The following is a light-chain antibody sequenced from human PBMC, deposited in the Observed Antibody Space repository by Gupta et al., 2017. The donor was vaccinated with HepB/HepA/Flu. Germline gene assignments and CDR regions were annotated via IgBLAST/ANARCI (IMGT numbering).Light chain of an antibody. J-gene: IGLJ2*01. V-gene: IGLV2-8*01. Sequence: QSALTQPPSASGSPGPSVTISCTGTSSDVGGYNYVSWYQQHPGKAPKLMIYEVSKRPAGVPDRCSGSKSGNTASLTVSGLQAEDEADYYCSSYAGSNLVVFGGGTKLTVL. CDR1: SSDVGGYNY. CDR3: SSYAGSNLVV. CDR2: EVS.